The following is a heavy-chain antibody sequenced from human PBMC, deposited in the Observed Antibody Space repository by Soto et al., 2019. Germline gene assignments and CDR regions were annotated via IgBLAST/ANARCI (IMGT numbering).Heavy chain of an antibody. CDR1: GFTFSSYG. CDR3: ARGNYVWGSYRPLPHY. D-gene: IGHD3-16*02. J-gene: IGHJ4*02. Sequence: GGSLRLSCAASGFTFSSYGMHWVRQAPGKGLEWVAVIWYDGSNKYYADSVKGRFTISRDNSKNTLYLQMNSLRAEDTAVYYCARGNYVWGSYRPLPHYWGQGTLVTVSS. V-gene: IGHV3-33*01. CDR2: IWYDGSNK.